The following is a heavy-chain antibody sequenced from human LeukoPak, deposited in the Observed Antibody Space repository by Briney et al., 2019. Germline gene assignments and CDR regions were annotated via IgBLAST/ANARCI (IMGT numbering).Heavy chain of an antibody. J-gene: IGHJ6*03. CDR2: ISYDGSNK. CDR1: GFTFSSYA. CDR3: ARVGYYYGSGSYYLNYYYYMDV. D-gene: IGHD3-10*01. V-gene: IGHV3-30*04. Sequence: PGGSLRLSCAASGFTFSSYAMHGVRQAPGKGLEWVAVISYDGSNKYYADSVKGRFTISRDNSKNTLYLQMNSLRAEDTAVYYCARVGYYYGSGSYYLNYYYYMDVWGKGTTVTVSS.